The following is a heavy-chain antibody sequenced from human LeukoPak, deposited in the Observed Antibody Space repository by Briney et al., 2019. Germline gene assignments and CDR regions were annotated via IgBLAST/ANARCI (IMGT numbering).Heavy chain of an antibody. D-gene: IGHD5-18*01. J-gene: IGHJ4*02. V-gene: IGHV4-34*01. CDR1: GGSFSGYY. Sequence: SETLSLTCAVYGGSFSGYYWSWIRQPPGKGLEWIGEINHSGSTNYNPSLKSRVTISVDTSKNQFSLKLSSVTAADTAVYYCARHYSTAMVTYWGQGTLVTVSS. CDR3: ARHYSTAMVTY. CDR2: INHSGST.